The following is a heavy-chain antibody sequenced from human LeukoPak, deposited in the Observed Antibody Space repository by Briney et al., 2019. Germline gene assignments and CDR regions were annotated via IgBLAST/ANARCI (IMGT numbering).Heavy chain of an antibody. J-gene: IGHJ4*02. CDR1: GYTFTGYY. CDR2: INPNSGGT. V-gene: IGHV1-2*06. CDR3: ASLQYSSSPTDY. D-gene: IGHD6-6*01. Sequence: ASVKVSCKXSGYTFTGYYMHWVRQAPGQGLEWMGRINPNSGGTNYSQKFQGRVTLTRDTSISTAYMELSRLRSDDTAVYYCASLQYSSSPTDYWGQRTLVTVSS.